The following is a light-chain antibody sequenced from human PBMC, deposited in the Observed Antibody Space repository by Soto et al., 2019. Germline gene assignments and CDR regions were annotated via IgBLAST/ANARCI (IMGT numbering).Light chain of an antibody. J-gene: IGKJ1*01. CDR1: QSISSW. CDR3: QKYGNFWT. CDR2: DAS. Sequence: DIQMTQSPSTLSASVGDRVTITCRASQSISSWLAWYQQKPGKAPKLLIYDASSRATGIPDRFSGSGSGTDFSLTIRRLEPDDFAVYYCQKYGNFWTFGQGTKVDIK. V-gene: IGKV1-5*01.